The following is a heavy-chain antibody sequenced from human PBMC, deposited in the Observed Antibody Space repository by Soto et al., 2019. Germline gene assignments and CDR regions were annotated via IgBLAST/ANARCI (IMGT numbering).Heavy chain of an antibody. CDR3: ANVPGNQTQTTVNYPIEY. CDR1: VFTFSSYG. D-gene: IGHD4-17*01. Sequence: GGSLRLSCASSVFTFSSYGMHCVRQSPGKWLEWVAVISYDGSNKYYADSVKGRFTISRDNSKNTLYLQMNSLRAEDTAVYYCANVPGNQTQTTVNYPIEYLGQGTLVNVSS. J-gene: IGHJ4*02. CDR2: ISYDGSNK. V-gene: IGHV3-30*18.